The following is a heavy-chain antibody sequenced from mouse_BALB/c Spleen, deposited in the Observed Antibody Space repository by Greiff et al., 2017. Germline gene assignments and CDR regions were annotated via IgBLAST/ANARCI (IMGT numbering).Heavy chain of an antibody. CDR1: GYSITSGYY. D-gene: IGHD2-2*01. Sequence: EVQLVESGPGLVKPSQSLSLTCSVTGYSITSGYYWNWIRQFPGNKLEWMGYISYDGSNNYNPSLKNRISITRDTSKNQFFLKLNSVTTEDTATYYCARGGYEFPDYWGQGTTLTVSS. J-gene: IGHJ2*01. CDR2: ISYDGSN. V-gene: IGHV3-6*02. CDR3: ARGGYEFPDY.